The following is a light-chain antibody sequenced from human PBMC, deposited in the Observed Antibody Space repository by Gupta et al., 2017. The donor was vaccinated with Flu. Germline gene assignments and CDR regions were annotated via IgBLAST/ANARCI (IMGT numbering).Light chain of an antibody. CDR3: LECETYPFT. CDR1: HNIYNY. V-gene: IGKV1-12*01. J-gene: IGKJ3*01. Sequence: PSSVSASVGDRVTITCRASHNIYNYLAWYQQAPGKAPRLLVSSASNLQNGVPSRFSGSGFGTDFSLTITSLQAEDFATYYCLECETYPFTFGPGTRVDIK. CDR2: SAS.